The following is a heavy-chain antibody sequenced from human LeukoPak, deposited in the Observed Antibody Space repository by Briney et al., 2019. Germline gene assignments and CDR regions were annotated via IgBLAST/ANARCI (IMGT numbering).Heavy chain of an antibody. CDR1: GGSISSSSYY. CDR3: ARAILTPSGYVWHFDL. D-gene: IGHD3-3*01. J-gene: IGHJ2*01. CDR2: IYYSGSA. Sequence: PSETLSLTCTVSGGSISSSSYYWRWIRQLPGKGLEWIGSIYYSGSAYYNPSLKSRVTILIDTSKSQFSLQLSSVTAADTAVYYCARAILTPSGYVWHFDLWGRGTLATVSS. V-gene: IGHV4-39*07.